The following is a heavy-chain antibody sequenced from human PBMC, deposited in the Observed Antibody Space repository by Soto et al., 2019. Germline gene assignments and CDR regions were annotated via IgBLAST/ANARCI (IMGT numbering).Heavy chain of an antibody. CDR2: SWYDGTNK. CDR1: GFTISTHG. CDR3: AAATTWNCHFPY. D-gene: IGHD1-7*01. Sequence: QAQLVESGVGVVQPGTSLRLSCAASGFTISTHGMHWVRQAPGKGLEWLANSWYDGTNKFYAESVKGRFSISKDNPKNTIYMNMSSLRAEDTAVYSCAAATTWNCHFPYWGQGTQVTVTS. V-gene: IGHV3-33*03. J-gene: IGHJ4*02.